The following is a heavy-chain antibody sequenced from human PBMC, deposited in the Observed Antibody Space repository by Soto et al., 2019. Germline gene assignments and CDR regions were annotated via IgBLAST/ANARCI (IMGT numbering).Heavy chain of an antibody. V-gene: IGHV4-39*01. Sequence: SETLSLTCTVSGGSITSSSYYWGWIRQPPGKGLEWIGSIYYSGSTYYNPSLKSRVTISVDTSKYQFFLKLSSVTAADTAVYYCATQEVGGSYVYTFDPWGQGTLVTVSS. D-gene: IGHD1-26*01. CDR2: IYYSGST. J-gene: IGHJ5*02. CDR3: ATQEVGGSYVYTFDP. CDR1: GGSITSSSYY.